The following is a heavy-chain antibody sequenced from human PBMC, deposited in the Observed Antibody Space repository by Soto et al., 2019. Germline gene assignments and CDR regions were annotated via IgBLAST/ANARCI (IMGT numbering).Heavy chain of an antibody. CDR2: IFFTGAT. Sequence: PSETLSLTCIVSGDSVTFGHYYWSWIRQPPGKGLEWIGHIFFTGATNYSPSLKSRVTMSVDSSKSQFSLNLTSVTAADSAIYFCARDRYDSAGSTLGRRMDVWGHGTTVTVSS. J-gene: IGHJ6*02. D-gene: IGHD3-10*01. V-gene: IGHV4-61*01. CDR3: ARDRYDSAGSTLGRRMDV. CDR1: GDSVTFGHYY.